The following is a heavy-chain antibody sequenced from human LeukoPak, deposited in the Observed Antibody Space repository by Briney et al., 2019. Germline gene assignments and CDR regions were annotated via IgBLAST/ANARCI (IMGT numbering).Heavy chain of an antibody. CDR3: ARSAYYDSTTPDY. J-gene: IGHJ4*02. CDR1: GGSISSYY. D-gene: IGHD3-3*01. CDR2: IYYSGST. Sequence: SETLSLTCTVSGGSISSYYWSWIRQPPGKGLEWIGYIYYSGSTNYNPSLKSRVTISVDTSKNQFSLRLSSVIAADTALYYCARSAYYDSTTPDYWGQGTLVTVSS. V-gene: IGHV4-59*01.